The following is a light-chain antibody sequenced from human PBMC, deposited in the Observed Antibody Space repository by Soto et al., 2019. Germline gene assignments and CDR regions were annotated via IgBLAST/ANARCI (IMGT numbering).Light chain of an antibody. V-gene: IGKV4-1*01. Sequence: DIVMTQSPDSLTLSLGERATINCKSSQSVFSRFRNKNYLGWFQQKPGQTPRLLIYWASTRESGVSDRVSGSGSGTDFTLTIDSLQAEDVAVYYCQQYYTTPTWTFGQGTKVEV. CDR3: QQYYTTPTWT. CDR1: QSVFSRFRNKNY. CDR2: WAS. J-gene: IGKJ1*01.